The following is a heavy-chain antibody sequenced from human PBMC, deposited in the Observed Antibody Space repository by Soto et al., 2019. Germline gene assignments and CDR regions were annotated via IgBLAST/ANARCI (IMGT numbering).Heavy chain of an antibody. Sequence: QVQLVQSGAEVKKPGASVKVSCKASGYTFTSYGISWVRQAPGQGLEWMGWISAYNGNTNYAQKLQGRVTMTTDTATSTAYMELRSLRSDDTAVYYWARVVGEYGLGYYYGRDVWGQGTTVTVSS. V-gene: IGHV1-18*01. CDR3: ARVVGEYGLGYYYGRDV. J-gene: IGHJ6*02. CDR2: ISAYNGNT. D-gene: IGHD4-17*01. CDR1: GYTFTSYG.